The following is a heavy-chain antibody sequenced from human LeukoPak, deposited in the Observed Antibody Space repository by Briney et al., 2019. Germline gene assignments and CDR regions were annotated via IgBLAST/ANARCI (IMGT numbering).Heavy chain of an antibody. CDR1: GFSFRSFA. D-gene: IGHD5-18*01. V-gene: IGHV3-64*01. Sequence: QPGGSLRLYCAASGFSFRSFAMHWVRQAPGKGLEYISAISDNGASTYYAKSVKGRFTISRDNSQNTLWLQMGSLRAEDMAVYYCARDNGYSYGPVDYWGQGTLVTVSS. CDR3: ARDNGYSYGPVDY. CDR2: ISDNGAST. J-gene: IGHJ4*02.